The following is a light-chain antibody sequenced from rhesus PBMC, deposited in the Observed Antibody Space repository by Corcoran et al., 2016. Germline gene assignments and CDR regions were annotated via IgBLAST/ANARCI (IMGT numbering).Light chain of an antibody. CDR3: SSYRTGVTFI. CDR2: GVN. CDR1: STDIGGYNS. Sequence: QSALTQPPSGSKTLGHSVTFSYTGTSTDIGGYNSVSWYRQHSGTAPRLLIYGVNERPSGVADRISGSKSGNTASLTISGLQAEDDGDYYCSSYRTGVTFIFGGGTRLTVL. V-gene: IGLV2S9*01. J-gene: IGLJ1*01.